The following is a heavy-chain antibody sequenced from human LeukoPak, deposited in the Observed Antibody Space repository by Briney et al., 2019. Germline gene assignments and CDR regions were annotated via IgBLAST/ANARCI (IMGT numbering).Heavy chain of an antibody. CDR1: GGTFSSYA. J-gene: IGHJ4*02. D-gene: IGHD1-26*01. CDR3: SGDLYSGGYGGGDY. CDR2: IIPIFGTA. V-gene: IGHV1-69*05. Sequence: SVKVSCKASGGTFSSYAISWVRQAPGQGLEWMGGIIPIFGTANYAQKFQGRVTITTDESTSPAYMELSSLRSEDPAVAYCSGDLYSGGYGGGDYWGQGTLVTVSS.